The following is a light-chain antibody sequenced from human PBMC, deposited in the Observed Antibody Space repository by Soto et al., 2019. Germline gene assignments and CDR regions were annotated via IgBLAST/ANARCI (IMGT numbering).Light chain of an antibody. CDR3: QHRYNWPLT. CDR1: QDINTY. V-gene: IGKV3-11*01. Sequence: EVVLTQSPATLSLSPGEKATLSCRASQDINTYLGWYQQKPGQPPRLLIYDASNRASGIPARFSGSGSGTDFTLTIISLEPEDFAIYYCQHRYNWPLTFGAGTKVEIK. CDR2: DAS. J-gene: IGKJ4*01.